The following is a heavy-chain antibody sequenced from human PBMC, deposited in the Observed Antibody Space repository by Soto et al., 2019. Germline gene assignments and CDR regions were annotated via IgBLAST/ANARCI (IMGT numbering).Heavy chain of an antibody. CDR2: IIPIFGTA. CDR3: ARDKPNYYGSGSHYNWFDP. Sequence: SVKVSCKASGGTFSSYAISWVRQAPGQGLEWMGGIIPIFGTANYAQKFQGRVTITADESTSTAYMELSSLRSEDTAVYYCARDKPNYYGSGSHYNWFDPWGQGTLVTVSS. D-gene: IGHD3-10*01. V-gene: IGHV1-69*13. J-gene: IGHJ5*02. CDR1: GGTFSSYA.